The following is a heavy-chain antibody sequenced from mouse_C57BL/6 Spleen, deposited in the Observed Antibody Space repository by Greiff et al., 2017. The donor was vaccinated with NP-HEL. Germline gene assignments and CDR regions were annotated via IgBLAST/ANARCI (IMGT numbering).Heavy chain of an antibody. CDR3: ARVTTVVPYAMDY. Sequence: EVQRVESGGGLVKPGGSLKLSCAASGFTFSDYGMHWVRQAPEKGLEWVAYISSGSSTIYYADTVKGRCTITRDNSKNTLFLQMTSLRSEDTAMYYCARVTTVVPYAMDYWGQGTSVTVSS. J-gene: IGHJ4*01. D-gene: IGHD1-1*01. CDR1: GFTFSDYG. CDR2: ISSGSSTI. V-gene: IGHV5-17*01.